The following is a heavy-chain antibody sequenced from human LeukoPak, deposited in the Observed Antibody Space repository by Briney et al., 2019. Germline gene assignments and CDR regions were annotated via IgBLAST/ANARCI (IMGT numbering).Heavy chain of an antibody. CDR1: GYTFTGYY. D-gene: IGHD5-24*01. CDR3: AREGDGYKRGDWYSDL. J-gene: IGHJ2*01. Sequence: ASVKVSCKASGYTFTGYYMHWVRQAPGQGLEWIGRINPNSGGTNYAQKFQGRVTMTRDTSISTAYMELSRLRSDDAAVYYCAREGDGYKRGDWYSDLWGRGTLVTVSS. V-gene: IGHV1-2*06. CDR2: INPNSGGT.